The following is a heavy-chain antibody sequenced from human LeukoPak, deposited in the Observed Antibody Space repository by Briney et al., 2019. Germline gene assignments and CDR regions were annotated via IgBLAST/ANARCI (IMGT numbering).Heavy chain of an antibody. CDR2: MNPNSGDT. J-gene: IGHJ5*02. D-gene: IGHD5/OR15-5a*01. Sequence: GASVKVSCKASGYTFTSFDINWVRQAPGQGLEWVGWMNPNSGDTVYARKFRGRVTISSNIYINTAYMELSSLRSDDTAVYYCARSTWFDPWGQGTLVTVSS. V-gene: IGHV1-8*03. CDR3: ARSTWFDP. CDR1: GYTFTSFD.